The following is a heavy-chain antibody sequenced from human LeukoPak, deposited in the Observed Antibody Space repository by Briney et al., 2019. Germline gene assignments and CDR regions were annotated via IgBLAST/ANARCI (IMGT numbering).Heavy chain of an antibody. CDR2: INPNSGGT. J-gene: IGHJ4*02. V-gene: IGHV1-2*02. CDR1: GYTLTGYY. Sequence: ASVKVSCKASGYTLTGYYMHWVRQAPGQGLEWMGWINPNSGGTNYAQKFQGRVTMTRDTSISTAYMELSRLRSDDTAVYYCARVNVYDYVWGSYRPTFDYWGQGTLVTVSP. D-gene: IGHD3-16*02. CDR3: ARVNVYDYVWGSYRPTFDY.